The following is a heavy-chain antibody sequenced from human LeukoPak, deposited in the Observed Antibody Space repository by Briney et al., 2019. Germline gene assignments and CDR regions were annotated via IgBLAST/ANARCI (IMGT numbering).Heavy chain of an antibody. Sequence: ASVKVSCKASGYTFTCYYMHWVRQAPGQGLEWMGWINPNSGGTNYAQKFQGRVTMTRDTSISTAYMELSRLRSDDTAVYYCARDYDFWSGYSLYYFDYWGQGTLVTVSS. CDR3: ARDYDFWSGYSLYYFDY. D-gene: IGHD3-3*01. CDR1: GYTFTCYY. V-gene: IGHV1-2*02. CDR2: INPNSGGT. J-gene: IGHJ4*02.